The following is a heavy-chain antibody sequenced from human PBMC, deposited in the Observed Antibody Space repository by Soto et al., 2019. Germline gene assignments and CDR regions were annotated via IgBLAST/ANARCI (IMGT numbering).Heavy chain of an antibody. J-gene: IGHJ4*02. CDR1: GYTFTLYA. CDR3: ARGLNGYLHYFDY. CDR2: INAGNGNT. Sequence: VSVKGFLKGSGYTFTLYAIDLVGPAPGQRLEWMGWINAGNGNTKYSQKFQGRVTITRDTSASTAYMELSSLGSEDTAVYYCARGLNGYLHYFDYWGQGTPVTVSS. D-gene: IGHD5-18*01. V-gene: IGHV1-3*01.